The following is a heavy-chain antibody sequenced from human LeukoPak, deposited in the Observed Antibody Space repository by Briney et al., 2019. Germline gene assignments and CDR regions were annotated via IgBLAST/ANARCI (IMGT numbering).Heavy chain of an antibody. CDR2: INHSGST. D-gene: IGHD6-13*01. CDR1: GGSFSGYY. Sequence: PSETLSLTCAVYGGSFSGYYWSWIRQPPGKGLEWIGEINHSGSTNYNPSLKSRVTISVDTSKNQFSLKLSPVTAADTAVYYCARLRQQLARWGQGTLVTVSS. J-gene: IGHJ4*02. V-gene: IGHV4-34*01. CDR3: ARLRQQLAR.